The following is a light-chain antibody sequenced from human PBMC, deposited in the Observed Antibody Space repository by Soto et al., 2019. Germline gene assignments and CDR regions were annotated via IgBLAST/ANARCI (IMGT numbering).Light chain of an antibody. CDR1: SSDIGLYNR. V-gene: IGLV2-18*02. CDR3: SSFTSVGTCV. CDR2: DLT. J-gene: IGLJ3*02. Sequence: QSALTQPPSVSGSPGQSVTISCTGTSSDIGLYNRVSWYRQTPGTAPQLIIYDLTNRPSGVPNRFSGSNSDITASLTISGLQAEDEAYYYCSSFTSVGTCVFGGGTKLTVL.